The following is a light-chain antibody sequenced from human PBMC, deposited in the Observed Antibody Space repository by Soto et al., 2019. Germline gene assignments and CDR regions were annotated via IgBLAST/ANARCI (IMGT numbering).Light chain of an antibody. CDR2: GAS. V-gene: IGKV3-15*01. J-gene: IGKJ1*01. CDR1: QSVATN. CDR3: QQYNNWPQT. Sequence: EAVLTQSPATLSVSPGERATLSCRASQSVATNLAWYQQRPGQAPRLLIYGASKRAVGLPARFSGSGSGTEFTLTLTSLQSEDFAVYYCQQYNNWPQTFGQGTKVDIK.